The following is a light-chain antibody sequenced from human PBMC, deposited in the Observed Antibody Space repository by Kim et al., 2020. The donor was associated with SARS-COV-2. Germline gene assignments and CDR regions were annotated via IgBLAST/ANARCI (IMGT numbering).Light chain of an antibody. V-gene: IGLV2-14*03. CDR1: SSDVGGYNY. CDR3: SSYTTTSTVV. J-gene: IGLJ2*01. Sequence: GQPITISCTGTSSDVGGYNYVSWYQHHPGKAPKLMIYDVSKRPSGVSNRFSGSKSGNTASLTISGLQAEDEADYYCSSYTTTSTVVFGGGTQLTVL. CDR2: DVS.